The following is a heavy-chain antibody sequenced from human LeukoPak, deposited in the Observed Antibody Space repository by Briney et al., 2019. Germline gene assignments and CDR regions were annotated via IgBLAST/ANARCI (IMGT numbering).Heavy chain of an antibody. Sequence: GGSLRLSCAASGFTFSNAWMSWVRQAPGKGLEWVGRIKSKTDGGTTDYAAPVKGRFTISRDDSKNTLYLQMNSLKTEDTAVYYRTTDPTLRYFDWLLGSETLFDYWGQGTLVTVSS. V-gene: IGHV3-15*01. D-gene: IGHD3-9*01. J-gene: IGHJ4*02. CDR3: TTDPTLRYFDWLLGSETLFDY. CDR2: IKSKTDGGTT. CDR1: GFTFSNAW.